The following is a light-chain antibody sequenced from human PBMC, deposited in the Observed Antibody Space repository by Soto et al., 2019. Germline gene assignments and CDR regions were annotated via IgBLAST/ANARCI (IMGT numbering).Light chain of an antibody. V-gene: IGKV3-20*01. Sequence: EIVLTQSPGTLSLSPGERATLSCRASQTIASRYLAWYQHQPGQAPRLLIYRTIARAPGIPDRFSGGGSGTDFTLVISRLEREDFAVHYCQQYDTSPPTFGQGTRLDIK. CDR2: RTI. J-gene: IGKJ5*01. CDR3: QQYDTSPPT. CDR1: QTIASRY.